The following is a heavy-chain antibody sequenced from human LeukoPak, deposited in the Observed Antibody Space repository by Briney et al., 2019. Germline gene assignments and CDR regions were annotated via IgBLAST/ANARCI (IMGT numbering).Heavy chain of an antibody. CDR3: ARANSSSWPDYYYYGMDV. V-gene: IGHV3-48*01. CDR2: ISSSSSTI. CDR1: GFTFSSYS. J-gene: IGHJ6*02. Sequence: PGGSLRLSCAASGFTFSSYSMNWVRQAPGKGLEWVSYISSSSSTIYYADSVKGRFTISRDNAKNSLYLQMNSLRAEDTAVYYCARANSSSWPDYYYYGMDVWGQGTTVTVSS. D-gene: IGHD6-13*01.